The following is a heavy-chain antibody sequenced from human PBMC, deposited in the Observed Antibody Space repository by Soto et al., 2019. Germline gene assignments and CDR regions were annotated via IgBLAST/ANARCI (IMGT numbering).Heavy chain of an antibody. CDR1: GFTFSSYG. J-gene: IGHJ6*03. D-gene: IGHD6-19*01. CDR2: IWYDGSKK. V-gene: IGHV3-33*06. CDR3: AKDRSAVAGSYYYYMDV. Sequence: HPGGSPRLSCAASGFTFSSYGLYWVRQAPGKGLEWVALIWYDGSKKYYADSVRGRFTISRDNSKNTLYLQMNSLRAEDTAVYYCAKDRSAVAGSYYYYMDVWGKGTTVTVSS.